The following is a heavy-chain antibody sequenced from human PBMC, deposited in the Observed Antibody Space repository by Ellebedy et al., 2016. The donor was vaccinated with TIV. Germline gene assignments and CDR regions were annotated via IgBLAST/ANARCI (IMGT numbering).Heavy chain of an antibody. CDR3: TAQLRLKDY. J-gene: IGHJ4*02. D-gene: IGHD4-17*01. CDR1: GFTFSGSA. CDR2: IRSKANSYAT. V-gene: IGHV3-73*01. Sequence: GESLKISCAASGFTFSGSAMHWVRQASGKGLEWVGRIRSKANSYATAYAASVKGRFTISRDDSKNTAYLQMNSLKTEDTAVYYCTAQLRLKDYWGQGTLVTVSS.